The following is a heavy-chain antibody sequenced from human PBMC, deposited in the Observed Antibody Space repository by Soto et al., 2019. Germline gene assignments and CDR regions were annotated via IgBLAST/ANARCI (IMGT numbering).Heavy chain of an antibody. J-gene: IGHJ4*02. D-gene: IGHD2-2*01. CDR3: ARRDRGRVVVLPAVYDDY. CDR1: GYTFTSYG. CDR2: ISAYNGNT. Sequence: ASVKVSCKASGYTFTSYGISWVRQAPGQGLEWMGWISAYNGNTNYAQKLQGRVTMTTDTSTSTAYMELRSLRSDDTAVYYCARRDRGRVVVLPAVYDDYWGQGILVTVSS. V-gene: IGHV1-18*01.